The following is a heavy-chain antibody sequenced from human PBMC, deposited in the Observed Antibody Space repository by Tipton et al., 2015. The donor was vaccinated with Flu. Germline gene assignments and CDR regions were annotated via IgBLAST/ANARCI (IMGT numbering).Heavy chain of an antibody. D-gene: IGHD6-13*01. Sequence: TLSLTCTVSGGSISSSAYYWGWIRRTPGKGLEWIGNIYYSGSTFYNPSLKSRVTISLDKSTNQFSLRLSSVTAADTANYYCAIDDFGSSWYGYWGQGSLVTVSS. CDR3: AIDDFGSSWYGY. CDR2: IYYSGST. V-gene: IGHV4-39*07. CDR1: GGSISSSAYY. J-gene: IGHJ4*02.